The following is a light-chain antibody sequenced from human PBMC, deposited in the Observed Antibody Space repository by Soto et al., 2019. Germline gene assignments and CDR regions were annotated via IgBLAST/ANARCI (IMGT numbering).Light chain of an antibody. CDR2: DTF. CDR3: QQRTIWPYT. J-gene: IGKJ2*01. CDR1: QSLNYY. V-gene: IGKV3-11*01. Sequence: EIVLTQSPATLSLSPGDRATLSCGASQSLNYYLAWYQQKPGLAPRLLIYDTFDRATGIPARFSGSGSGTDFTLTISSLEPEDFAVYYCQQRTIWPYTFGQGTKVDIK.